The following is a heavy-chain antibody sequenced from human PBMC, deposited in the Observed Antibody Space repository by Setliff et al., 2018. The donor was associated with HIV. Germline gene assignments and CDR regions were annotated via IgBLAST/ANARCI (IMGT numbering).Heavy chain of an antibody. V-gene: IGHV5-51*01. Sequence: GESLKISCKGSGYSFTSHWIAWVRQMPGQGLEWMGIIYPSDSATAYSPSFRGQITISADKSISTAYLQWSSLKASDTAIYYCARSHFITLFGVIYYPGYFDLWGRGTQVTVSS. J-gene: IGHJ2*01. CDR2: IYPSDSAT. CDR3: ARSHFITLFGVIYYPGYFDL. CDR1: GYSFTSHW. D-gene: IGHD3-3*01.